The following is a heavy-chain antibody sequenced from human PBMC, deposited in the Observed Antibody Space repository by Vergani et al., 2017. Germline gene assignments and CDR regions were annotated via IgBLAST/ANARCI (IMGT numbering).Heavy chain of an antibody. CDR1: GFTFSSYA. J-gene: IGHJ3*02. CDR2: ISGSGGST. CDR3: AKDSPNGYSYGYAFDI. Sequence: EVQLLESGGGLVQPGGSLRLSCAASGFTFSSYAMSWVRQAPGKGLEWVSAISGSGGSTYYADSVKGRFTISRDISKNTLYLQMNSLRAEDTAVYYCAKDSPNGYSYGYAFDIWGQGTMVTVSS. V-gene: IGHV3-23*01. D-gene: IGHD5-18*01.